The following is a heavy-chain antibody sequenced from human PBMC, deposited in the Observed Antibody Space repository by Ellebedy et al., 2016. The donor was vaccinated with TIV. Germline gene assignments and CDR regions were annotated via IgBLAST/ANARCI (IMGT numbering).Heavy chain of an antibody. D-gene: IGHD6-13*01. J-gene: IGHJ4*02. CDR3: ASEGRSYGSSWYGFDY. CDR1: GGSISSYY. CDR2: ILHSGST. Sequence: GSLRLSXTVSGGSISSYYWSWLRQPPGKGLEWIGEILHSGSTNYNPSLGSRVTISVDNSKNQFSLKLSSVTAADTAVYYCASEGRSYGSSWYGFDYWGQGTPVTVSS. V-gene: IGHV4-4*02.